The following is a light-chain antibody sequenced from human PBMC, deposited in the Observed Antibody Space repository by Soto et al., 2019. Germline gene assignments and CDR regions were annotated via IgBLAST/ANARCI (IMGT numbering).Light chain of an antibody. V-gene: IGKV1-39*01. CDR2: TAS. Sequence: DIQMTQSPSSLSASVGDRVTITCRASQSISSYLNWYQQRPGKAPKVLIYTASSLQSGVPSRFSGCGSGTDFTLTISSLQPEDFATYYCQQSYSTPRTVGQGTKLEIK. CDR1: QSISSY. J-gene: IGKJ2*01. CDR3: QQSYSTPRT.